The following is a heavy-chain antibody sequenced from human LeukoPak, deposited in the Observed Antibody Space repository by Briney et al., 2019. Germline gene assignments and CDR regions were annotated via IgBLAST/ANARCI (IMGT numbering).Heavy chain of an antibody. CDR1: GFTFSGHW. Sequence: GGSLRLSCAASGFTFSGHWMSWVRPAPGKGLEWVANINEGGSDKYYVDAVKGRFTISRDNANNLLYLQMNSLRGEDTAVYYCTRDRSRAEDDWGQGTLVTVSS. V-gene: IGHV3-7*01. CDR2: INEGGSDK. CDR3: TRDRSRAEDD. D-gene: IGHD1-14*01. J-gene: IGHJ4*02.